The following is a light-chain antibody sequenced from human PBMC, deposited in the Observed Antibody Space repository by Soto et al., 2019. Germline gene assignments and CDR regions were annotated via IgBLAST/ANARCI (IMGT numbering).Light chain of an antibody. CDR2: GVS. Sequence: AYTHAPGTLYLPPGERATLSCMSSQSLSSRNLAWYKQKPGQSHRPLIYGVSSRATGIPDRFSGSLSGTDFTLTIRRMEPEECAVDYGQKYDSSPRTCGQGTKVEIK. J-gene: IGKJ1*01. CDR3: QKYDSSPRT. CDR1: QSLSSRN. V-gene: IGKV3-20*01.